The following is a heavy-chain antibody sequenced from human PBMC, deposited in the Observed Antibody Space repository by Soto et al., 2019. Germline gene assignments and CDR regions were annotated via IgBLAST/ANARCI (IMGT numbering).Heavy chain of an antibody. V-gene: IGHV4-31*03. CDR1: GGSISSGGYY. Sequence: PSETLSLTCTVSGGSISSGGYYWSWIRQHPGKGLEWIGYIYYSGSTYYNPSLKSRVTISVDTSKNQFSLKLSSVTAADTAVYYCARVFGENPPFDYYGMDVWGQGTTVTVSS. J-gene: IGHJ6*02. D-gene: IGHD3-16*01. CDR3: ARVFGENPPFDYYGMDV. CDR2: IYYSGST.